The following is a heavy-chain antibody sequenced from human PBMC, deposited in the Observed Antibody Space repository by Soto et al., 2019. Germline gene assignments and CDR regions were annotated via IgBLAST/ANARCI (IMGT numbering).Heavy chain of an antibody. D-gene: IGHD3-22*01. Sequence: SETLSLTCTVSSGSIRNGDYYWSWIRQYPGKGLEWIGYIYYSGSTYYNPSLKRRVTISVDTSKSQFSLKLRSVTAADTAVYYCARGNYYDSGGYYDLVDYWGQGTLVTVSS. CDR3: ARGNYYDSGGYYDLVDY. CDR1: SGSIRNGDYY. V-gene: IGHV4-31*03. CDR2: IYYSGST. J-gene: IGHJ4*02.